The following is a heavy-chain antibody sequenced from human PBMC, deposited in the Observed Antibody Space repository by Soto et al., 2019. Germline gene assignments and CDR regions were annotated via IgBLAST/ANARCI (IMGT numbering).Heavy chain of an antibody. J-gene: IGHJ5*02. CDR2: INSDGITT. CDR3: AKVKGGSGARGDPLDL. V-gene: IGHV3-74*03. CDR1: GLTLSNYW. Sequence: EVQLVESGGGPVQAGGSLRLSCAASGLTLSNYWMQWVRPGPGNELVWVAHINSDGITTKYAESVKGRFTISRDDAKNMLYLQMNSLRHDDTAVYYCAKVKGGSGARGDPLDLWGQGILVTVSS. D-gene: IGHD2-15*01.